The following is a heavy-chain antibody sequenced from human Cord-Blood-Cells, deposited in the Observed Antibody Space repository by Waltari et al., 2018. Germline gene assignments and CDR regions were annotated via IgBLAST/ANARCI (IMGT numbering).Heavy chain of an antibody. Sequence: EVQLLESGGGLVQPGGSLRLSCAASGFTFSSYAMSWVRQAPGKGLEWVSASSGSGGSTYYADSVKGRFTISRDNSKDTLYLQMNSLRAEDTAVYYCAKDGYSSSWYYFDYWGQGTLVTVSS. CDR3: AKDGYSSSWYYFDY. J-gene: IGHJ4*02. CDR2: SSGSGGST. CDR1: GFTFSSYA. V-gene: IGHV3-23*01. D-gene: IGHD6-13*01.